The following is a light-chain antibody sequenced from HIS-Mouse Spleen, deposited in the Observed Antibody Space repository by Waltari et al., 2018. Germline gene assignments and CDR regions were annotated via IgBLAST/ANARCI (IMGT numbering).Light chain of an antibody. Sequence: EIVMTQSPATLSVSPVERATLSCRASQSVSSNLAWYQQKPGQAPRLLIYGASTRATGIPARFSGSGSGIEFTLTISSLQSEDFAVYYCQQYNNWIFTFGPGTKVDIK. CDR3: QQYNNWIFT. CDR2: GAS. V-gene: IGKV3-15*01. CDR1: QSVSSN. J-gene: IGKJ3*01.